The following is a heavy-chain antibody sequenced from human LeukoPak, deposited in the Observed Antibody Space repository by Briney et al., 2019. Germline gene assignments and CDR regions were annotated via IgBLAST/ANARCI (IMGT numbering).Heavy chain of an antibody. V-gene: IGHV3-11*01. CDR1: GFTFSDYY. D-gene: IGHD6-19*01. J-gene: IGHJ4*02. Sequence: GGSLRLSCAASGFTFSDYYMSWIRQAPGKGLEWVSYVSSSGSTIYYADSVKGRFTISRDNAKNSLYLQMNSLRAEDTAVYYCASGVAVAGYYFDYWGQGTLVTVSS. CDR2: VSSSGSTI. CDR3: ASGVAVAGYYFDY.